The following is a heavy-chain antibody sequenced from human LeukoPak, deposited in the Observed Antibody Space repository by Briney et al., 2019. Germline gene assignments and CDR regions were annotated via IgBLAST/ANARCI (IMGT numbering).Heavy chain of an antibody. D-gene: IGHD1-1*01. CDR3: ARGTGYEVNY. Sequence: SETLSLTCTVSGDSFTTYYWSWIRQPPGKGLEWLGYVYYSGSATYNPSLKSRVTISVDRSKNQFSLKLSSVTAADTAVYYCARGTGYEVNYWGQGTLVTVSS. CDR2: VYYSGSA. CDR1: GDSFTTYY. V-gene: IGHV4-59*12. J-gene: IGHJ4*02.